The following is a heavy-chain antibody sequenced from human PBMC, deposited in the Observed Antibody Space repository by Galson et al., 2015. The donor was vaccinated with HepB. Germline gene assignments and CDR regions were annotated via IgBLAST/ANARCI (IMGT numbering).Heavy chain of an antibody. CDR2: IDPVDSYT. V-gene: IGHV5-10-1*01. Sequence: QSGAEVKKPGESLRISCQGSGYNFTNYWVTWVRQMPDEGLEWMGKIDPVDSYTNFSPSFQGHVTISTDKSISTAYLQWSSLKASDTAMYYCARQAIGYSSRGDGFDLWGQGTLVTLSS. CDR1: GYNFTNYW. CDR3: ARQAIGYSSRGDGFDL. J-gene: IGHJ3*01. D-gene: IGHD6-19*01.